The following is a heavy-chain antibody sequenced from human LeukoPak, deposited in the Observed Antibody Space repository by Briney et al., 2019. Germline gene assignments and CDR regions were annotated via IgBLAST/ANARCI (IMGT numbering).Heavy chain of an antibody. V-gene: IGHV4-39*07. CDR3: ARAVGPVPHGSGSKDPFDY. CDR1: GGSISSSYYY. CDR2: INHSGST. Sequence: SETLSLTCTVSGGSISSSYYYWGWIRQPPGKGLEWIGEINHSGSTNYNPSLKSRVTISVDTSKNQFSLKLSSVTAADTAVYYCARAVGPVPHGSGSKDPFDYWGQGTLVTVSS. D-gene: IGHD3-10*01. J-gene: IGHJ4*02.